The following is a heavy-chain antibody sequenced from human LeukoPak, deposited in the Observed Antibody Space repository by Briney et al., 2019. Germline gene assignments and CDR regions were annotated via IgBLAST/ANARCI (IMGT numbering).Heavy chain of an antibody. J-gene: IGHJ4*02. D-gene: IGHD6-13*01. V-gene: IGHV3-73*01. CDR3: TCIVAAADY. CDR2: IRSKANSYAT. Sequence: GGSLRLSCAASGFTFSGSAMHWVRQASGKGLEWVGRIRSKANSYATAYAASVKGRFTISRDDSKNTAYLQMNSLKTEDTDVYYCTCIVAAADYWGQGTLVTVSS. CDR1: GFTFSGSA.